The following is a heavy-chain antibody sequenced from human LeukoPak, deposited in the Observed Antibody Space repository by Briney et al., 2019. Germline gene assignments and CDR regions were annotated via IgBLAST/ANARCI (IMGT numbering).Heavy chain of an antibody. CDR3: ARGPYYYYYYYTDV. Sequence: SETLSLTCAVYGESFSGYYWSWIRQPPGKGLEWIGEINHSGSTNYNPSLKSRVTISVDTSKNQFSLKLSSVTAADTAVYYCARGPYYYYYYYTDVWGKGTTVTVSS. CDR2: INHSGST. CDR1: GESFSGYY. V-gene: IGHV4-34*01. J-gene: IGHJ6*03.